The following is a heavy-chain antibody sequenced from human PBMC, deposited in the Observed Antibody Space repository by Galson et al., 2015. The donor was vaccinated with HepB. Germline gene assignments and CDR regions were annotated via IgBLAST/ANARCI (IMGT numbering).Heavy chain of an antibody. V-gene: IGHV3-9*01. CDR2: INSNGDDI. J-gene: IGHJ1*01. Sequence: SLRLSCAVSGFTISSFWMTWVRQAPGKGLEWVSFINSNGDDIGYAGSVKGRFTISRDNAKNSLYLQMNSLRTEDTALYYCAKIGPTGTYFQHWGQGTLVSVSS. D-gene: IGHD6-13*01. CDR1: GFTISSFW. CDR3: AKIGPTGTYFQH.